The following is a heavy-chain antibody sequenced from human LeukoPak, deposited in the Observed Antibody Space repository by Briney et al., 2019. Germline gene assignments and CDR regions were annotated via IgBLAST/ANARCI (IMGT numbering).Heavy chain of an antibody. CDR1: GGSISSGSYY. Sequence: SQTLSLTCTVSGGSISSGSYYWSWIRQPAGKGLEWIGRIYPSGSTNYNPSLKSRVTISVDTSKNQFSLNLNSVTAADTAVYYCARDYGDYLNWFDPWGQGTLVTVSS. J-gene: IGHJ5*02. CDR2: IYPSGST. V-gene: IGHV4-61*02. CDR3: ARDYGDYLNWFDP. D-gene: IGHD4-17*01.